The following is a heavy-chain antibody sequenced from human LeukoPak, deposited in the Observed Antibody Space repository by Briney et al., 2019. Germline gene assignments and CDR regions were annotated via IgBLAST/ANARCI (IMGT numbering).Heavy chain of an antibody. J-gene: IGHJ4*02. CDR1: ASGVTFSSHS. Sequence: KPGGSLRLSCAASASGVTFSSHSMNWVRQAPGKGLEWISYIYSSGSYIFYAASVKGRFTVSRDNARNSLYLQMNSLRAEDTAIYYCAREYNSRATFDYWGQGTLVTVSS. D-gene: IGHD1-20*01. CDR2: IYSSGSYI. V-gene: IGHV3-21*05. CDR3: AREYNSRATFDY.